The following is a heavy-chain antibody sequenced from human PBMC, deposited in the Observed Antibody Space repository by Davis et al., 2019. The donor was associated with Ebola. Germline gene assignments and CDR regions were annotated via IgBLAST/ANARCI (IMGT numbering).Heavy chain of an antibody. CDR1: GFTFSSYG. CDR3: ASTPPDFWSEGGMDV. J-gene: IGHJ6*04. CDR2: ISYDGSNK. D-gene: IGHD3-3*01. Sequence: GGSLRLSCAASGFTFSSYGMHWVRQAPGKGLEWVAVISYDGSNKYYADSVKGRFTISRDNSKNTLYLQMNSLRAEDTAVYYCASTPPDFWSEGGMDVWGKGTTVTVSS. V-gene: IGHV3-30*03.